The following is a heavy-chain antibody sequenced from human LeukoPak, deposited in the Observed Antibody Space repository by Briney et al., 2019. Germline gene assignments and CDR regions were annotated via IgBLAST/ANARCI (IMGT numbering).Heavy chain of an antibody. CDR2: INPNSGGT. D-gene: IGHD3-9*01. Sequence: ASVKVSCKASGYTFTGYYMHWVRQAPGQGLEWMGWINPNSGGTNYAQKFQGRVTMTSDTSISTAYMELSRLRSDDTAVYYCARDREGYYDILTGYYGVGAFDIWGQGTMVTVSS. V-gene: IGHV1-2*02. J-gene: IGHJ3*02. CDR3: ARDREGYYDILTGYYGVGAFDI. CDR1: GYTFTGYY.